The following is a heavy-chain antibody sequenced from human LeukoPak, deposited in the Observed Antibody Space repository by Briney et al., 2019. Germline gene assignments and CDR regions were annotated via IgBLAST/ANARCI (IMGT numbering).Heavy chain of an antibody. CDR1: GGTFSSYA. Sequence: SVKVSCKASGGTFSSYAISWVRQAPGQGLEWMGGIIPIFGTANYAQKFQGRVTITADESTSTAYMELSSLRSEDTAVYYCAKTPLGYTSSFEYWGQGTLVTASS. V-gene: IGHV1-69*13. D-gene: IGHD6-13*01. CDR3: AKTPLGYTSSFEY. CDR2: IIPIFGTA. J-gene: IGHJ4*02.